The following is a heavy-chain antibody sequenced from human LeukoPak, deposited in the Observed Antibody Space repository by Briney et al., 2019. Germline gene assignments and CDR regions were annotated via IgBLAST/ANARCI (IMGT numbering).Heavy chain of an antibody. Sequence: ASVKVSCKASGYTFTSYDINWVRQATGQGLEWMGWMNPNSGNTGYAQKFQGRVTMTRNTSISTAYMELSSLRFEDTAVYYCARAVTVVRGVILAYWGQGTLVTVSS. D-gene: IGHD3-10*01. CDR3: ARAVTVVRGVILAY. CDR2: MNPNSGNT. J-gene: IGHJ4*02. CDR1: GYTFTSYD. V-gene: IGHV1-8*01.